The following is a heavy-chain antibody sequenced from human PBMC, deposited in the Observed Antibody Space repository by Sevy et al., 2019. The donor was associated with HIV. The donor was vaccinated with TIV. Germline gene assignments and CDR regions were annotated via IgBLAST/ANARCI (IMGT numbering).Heavy chain of an antibody. CDR1: GYTFTVYG. Sequence: ASVKVSCKASGYTFTVYGISWVRQAPGQGLEWMGWISGYNGNTNYAQKFQDRVTMTTDTSTSTAYMELRSLRSDDTAVYYCARESGAVAATGYGFDIWGQGTMVTVSS. D-gene: IGHD2-15*01. CDR3: ARESGAVAATGYGFDI. J-gene: IGHJ3*02. CDR2: ISGYNGNT. V-gene: IGHV1-18*01.